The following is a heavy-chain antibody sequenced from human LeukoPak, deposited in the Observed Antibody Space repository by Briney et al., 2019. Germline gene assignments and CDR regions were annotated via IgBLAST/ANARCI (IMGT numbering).Heavy chain of an antibody. V-gene: IGHV1-69*06. CDR3: TRTVATYFDY. Sequence: ASVKVSCKASGGTFSSYAISCVRQAPGQGLEWMGGIIPIFGTANYAQKFQGRVTITADKSTSTAYMELRSLRSDDTAVCYCTRTVATYFDYWGQGTLVTVSS. J-gene: IGHJ4*02. CDR1: GGTFSSYA. CDR2: IIPIFGTA. D-gene: IGHD5-12*01.